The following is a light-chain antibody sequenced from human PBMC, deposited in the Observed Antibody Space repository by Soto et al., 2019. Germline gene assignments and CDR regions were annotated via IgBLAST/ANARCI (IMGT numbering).Light chain of an antibody. CDR3: QSYDSSLSGYV. V-gene: IGLV1-40*01. J-gene: IGLJ1*01. CDR1: SSNIGAGYD. Sequence: QSVLTQPPSVSGAPGQRVTMSCTGSSSNIGAGYDVHWYQQLPGTDPKLLISGNTNRPSGVPDRFSGSKSGTSASLAITGIQAEDEADYYCQSYDSSLSGYVFGTGTKLTVL. CDR2: GNT.